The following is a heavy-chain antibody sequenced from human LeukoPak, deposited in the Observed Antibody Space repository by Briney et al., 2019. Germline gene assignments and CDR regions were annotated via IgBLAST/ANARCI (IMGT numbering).Heavy chain of an antibody. V-gene: IGHV4-39*07. J-gene: IGHJ4*02. CDR2: IYYSVST. CDR3: ARGTRGLISGPYYFDY. CDR1: GDSISCTHYY. Sequence: WEAPSLTCRVSGDSISCTHYYWGWSRRPPGEGLEWTGSIYYSVSTDYNRSLKSRVSMSVDTSKHEVSLKLSSVTAADTPVYYCARGTRGLISGPYYFDYWGQGTLVTVSS. D-gene: IGHD3-10*01.